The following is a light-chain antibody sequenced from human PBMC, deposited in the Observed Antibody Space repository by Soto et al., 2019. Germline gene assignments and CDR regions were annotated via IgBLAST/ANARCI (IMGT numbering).Light chain of an antibody. J-gene: IGLJ3*02. CDR1: VLAKKY. CDR3: YSAADNALV. CDR2: KDS. V-gene: IGLV3-27*01. Sequence: SSELTQPSSVSVSPGQTARITCSGDVLAKKYARWFQQKPGQAPVLVISKDSERPSGIPERFSGYSSGTTVTLTISGAQVEDEADYYCYSAADNALVFGGGTKVTVL.